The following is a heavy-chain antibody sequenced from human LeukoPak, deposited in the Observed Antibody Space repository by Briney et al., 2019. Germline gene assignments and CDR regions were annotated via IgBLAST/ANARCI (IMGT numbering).Heavy chain of an antibody. CDR1: GGSFSGYY. V-gene: IGHV4-34*01. J-gene: IGHJ3*02. CDR3: ARKITIFDAFDI. Sequence: SETLSLTCAVYGGSFSGYYWSWIRQPPGKGLEWIGEINHSGSTNYNPSLKSRVTISVDTFKNQFSLKLSSVTAADTAVYYCARKITIFDAFDIWGQGTMVTVSS. CDR2: INHSGST. D-gene: IGHD3-9*01.